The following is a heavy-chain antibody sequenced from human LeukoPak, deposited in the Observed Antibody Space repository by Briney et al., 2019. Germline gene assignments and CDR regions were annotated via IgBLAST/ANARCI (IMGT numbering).Heavy chain of an antibody. CDR1: GGSISSYY. CDR2: IYTSGST. D-gene: IGHD3-22*01. Sequence: SETLSLTCSVSGGSISSYYWSWIRQPAGKGLEWIGRIYTSGSTNYNPSLKSRVTMSVDTSKNQFSLKLSSVTAADTAVYYCARGGLTYYYDSSGYLFDYWGQGTLVTVSS. CDR3: ARGGLTYYYDSSGYLFDY. J-gene: IGHJ4*02. V-gene: IGHV4-4*07.